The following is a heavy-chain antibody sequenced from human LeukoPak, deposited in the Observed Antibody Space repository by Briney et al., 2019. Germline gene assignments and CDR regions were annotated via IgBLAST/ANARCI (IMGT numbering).Heavy chain of an antibody. D-gene: IGHD6-13*01. J-gene: IGHJ6*02. Sequence: ASVKVSCKASGYTFTSYYMHWVRQAPGQGLEWMGWISAYNGNTNYAQKLQGRVTMTTDTSTSTAYMELRSLRSDDTAVYYCARDPGIAANYYYYGMDVWGQGTTVTVSS. CDR2: ISAYNGNT. CDR3: ARDPGIAANYYYYGMDV. V-gene: IGHV1-18*04. CDR1: GYTFTSYY.